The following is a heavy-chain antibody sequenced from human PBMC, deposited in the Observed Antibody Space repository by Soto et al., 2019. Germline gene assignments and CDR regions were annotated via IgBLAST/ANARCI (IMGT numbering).Heavy chain of an antibody. Sequence: ASVKVSCKASGYTFTKYDMHWVRQAPGQRLEWMGWINAGYGNTKYSQKFQGRVTITRDTSASTAYMELSSLRSEDTAVYYCARLNYYDNAGYYYKGFDIWGQGTMVTVSS. CDR1: GYTFTKYD. V-gene: IGHV1-3*01. CDR3: ARLNYYDNAGYYYKGFDI. J-gene: IGHJ3*02. D-gene: IGHD3-22*01. CDR2: INAGYGNT.